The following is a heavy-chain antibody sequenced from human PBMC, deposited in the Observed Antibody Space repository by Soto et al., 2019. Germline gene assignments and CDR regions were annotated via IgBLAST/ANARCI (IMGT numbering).Heavy chain of an antibody. Sequence: ASVKVSCKASGYTFTSYDINWVRQATGQGLEWMGWMNPNSGNTGYAQKFQGRVTMTRNTSISTAYMELSSLRSEDTAVYYCARAGYYYDSSGYYLPYDYWGQGTLVTVSS. V-gene: IGHV1-8*01. D-gene: IGHD3-22*01. CDR1: GYTFTSYD. CDR2: MNPNSGNT. CDR3: ARAGYYYDSSGYYLPYDY. J-gene: IGHJ4*02.